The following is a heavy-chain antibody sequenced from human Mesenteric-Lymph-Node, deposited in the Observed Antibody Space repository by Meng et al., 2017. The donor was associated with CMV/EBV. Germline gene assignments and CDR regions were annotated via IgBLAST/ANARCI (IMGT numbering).Heavy chain of an antibody. CDR2: IGTAGDT. V-gene: IGHV3-13*03. J-gene: IGHJ4*02. D-gene: IGHD4-11*01. CDR3: ARGPRTIVAGGRVAPLDY. CDR1: GFTFSSYD. Sequence: GGSLRLSCAACGFTFSSYDMHWVRQATGKGLEWVSAIGTAGDTYYPGSVKGQFTISRENAKNSLYLQMNSLRAGDTAVYFCARGPRTIVAGGRVAPLDYWGQGTLVTVSS.